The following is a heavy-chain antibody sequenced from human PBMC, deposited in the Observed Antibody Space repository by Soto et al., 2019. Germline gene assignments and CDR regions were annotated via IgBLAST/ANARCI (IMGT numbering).Heavy chain of an antibody. Sequence: SVTVSCKASGYTFTSYYMHWVRQAPGQGLEWMGIIIPILGIANYAQKFQGRVTITADKSTSTAYMELSSLRSEDMAVYYCARDRAAAGTIFDYWGQGTLVTVSS. J-gene: IGHJ4*02. CDR2: IIPILGIA. CDR1: GYTFTSYY. CDR3: ARDRAAAGTIFDY. D-gene: IGHD6-13*01. V-gene: IGHV1-69*04.